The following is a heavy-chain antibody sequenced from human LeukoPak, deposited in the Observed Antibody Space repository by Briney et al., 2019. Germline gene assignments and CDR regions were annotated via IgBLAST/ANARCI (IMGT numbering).Heavy chain of an antibody. V-gene: IGHV3-7*01. Sequence: GGSLRLPCAASGFSLSRYWMSWVRQAPGQGLEWVANIGKDGSGNHYADSVKGRFTISRDNAKNSLYLQMNSLRADDTAVYYCARDLDYYATDYWGQGTLVTVSS. CDR1: GFSLSRYW. CDR2: IGKDGSGN. D-gene: IGHD3/OR15-3a*01. J-gene: IGHJ4*02. CDR3: ARDLDYYATDY.